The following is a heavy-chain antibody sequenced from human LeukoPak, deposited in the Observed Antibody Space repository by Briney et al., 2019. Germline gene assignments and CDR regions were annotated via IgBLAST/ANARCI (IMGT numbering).Heavy chain of an antibody. CDR1: GFTFSSYE. V-gene: IGHV3-48*03. D-gene: IGHD2-15*01. J-gene: IGHJ3*02. CDR3: ARDCGGGSCYGPYDAFDI. CDR2: ISSSGSTI. Sequence: GGSLRLSCAASGFTFSSYEMNWVRQAPGKGLEWVSYISSSGSTIYYADSVKGRFTISRDNAKNSLYLQMNSLRAEDTAVYCCARDCGGGSCYGPYDAFDIWGQGTMVTVSS.